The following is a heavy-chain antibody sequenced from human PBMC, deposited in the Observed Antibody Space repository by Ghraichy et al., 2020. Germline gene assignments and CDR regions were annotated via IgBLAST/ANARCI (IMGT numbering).Heavy chain of an antibody. J-gene: IGHJ4*02. Sequence: SETLSLTYTVSGGSISSYYWSWIRQPPGKGLEWIGYIYYSGSTNYNPSLKSRVTISVDTSKNQFSLKLSSVTAADTAVYYCASSHSSGWYADDYWGQGTLVTVSS. CDR3: ASSHSSGWYADDY. CDR2: IYYSGST. CDR1: GGSISSYY. V-gene: IGHV4-59*08. D-gene: IGHD6-19*01.